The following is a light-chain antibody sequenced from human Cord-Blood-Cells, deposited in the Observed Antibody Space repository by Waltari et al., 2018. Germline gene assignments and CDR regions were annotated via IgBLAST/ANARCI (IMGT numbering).Light chain of an antibody. J-gene: IGLJ2*01. V-gene: IGLV2-23*03. CDR1: SSGVGSYNL. CDR2: EGS. CDR3: CSYAGSSTFVV. Sequence: QSALTQPASVSGSPGQSITISCTGTSSGVGSYNLVSWYQQHPGKDPKLMIYEGSKRPSGVSNRFSGSKSGNTASLTISGLQAEDEADYYCCSYAGSSTFVVFGGGTKLTVL.